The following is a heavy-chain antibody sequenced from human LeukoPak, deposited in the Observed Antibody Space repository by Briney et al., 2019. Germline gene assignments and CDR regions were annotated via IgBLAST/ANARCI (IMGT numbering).Heavy chain of an antibody. Sequence: PSETLSLTCTVSGVSISSSSYYWSWIRQPPGKGLEWIGYIYYSGSTNYNPSLKSRVTISVDTSKNQFSLKLSSVTAADTAVYYCARGSNGEDYDFWSGYYVFDPWGQGTLVTVSS. CDR1: GVSISSSSYY. D-gene: IGHD3-3*01. V-gene: IGHV4-61*01. CDR2: IYYSGST. J-gene: IGHJ5*02. CDR3: ARGSNGEDYDFWSGYYVFDP.